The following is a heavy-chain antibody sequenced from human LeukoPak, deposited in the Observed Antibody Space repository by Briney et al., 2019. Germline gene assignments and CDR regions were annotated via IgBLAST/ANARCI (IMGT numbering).Heavy chain of an antibody. V-gene: IGHV3-30*03. CDR2: ISSDGSGK. D-gene: IGHD2-15*01. Sequence: GGSLILSCVASGFTFSRYGIHWVRQAPGKGLELVAVISSDGSGKHYADSVKGRFTISRDNSKNTLYLQMNSLRPEDTAVYYCVRDFTGGSSAFDYWGQGTLVTVSS. CDR1: GFTFSRYG. J-gene: IGHJ4*02. CDR3: VRDFTGGSSAFDY.